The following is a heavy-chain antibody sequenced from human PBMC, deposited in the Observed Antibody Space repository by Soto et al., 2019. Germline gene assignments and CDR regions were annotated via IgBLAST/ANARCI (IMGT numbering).Heavy chain of an antibody. D-gene: IGHD3-22*01. CDR1: GGSFSGYY. V-gene: IGHV4-34*01. CDR3: ALRSMAVVPEY. CDR2: LYYGGST. Sequence: SETLSLTCAVYGGSFSGYYWTWIRRPPGTGLECIGYLYYGGSTNYNPSLKSRVTLSVDTSTNQCSLTLSSMTAADTAVYYCALRSMAVVPEYWGEGTLVTVSS. J-gene: IGHJ4*02.